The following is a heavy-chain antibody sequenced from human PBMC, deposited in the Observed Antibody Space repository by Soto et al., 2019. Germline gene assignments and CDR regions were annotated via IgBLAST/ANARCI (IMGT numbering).Heavy chain of an antibody. V-gene: IGHV4-30-4*01. Sequence: SETLSLTCTVFGGSVSIGDYLWSWIRQRPGKGLEWIGYIHDSGNTYYNPSLKSRVTISLDTSKNQLSLKVTSMTAADTAVYFCARARGGDSGDYASLFDRWGQGNLVTVSS. CDR1: GGSVSIGDYL. CDR2: IHDSGNT. D-gene: IGHD4-17*01. CDR3: ARARGGDSGDYASLFDR. J-gene: IGHJ5*02.